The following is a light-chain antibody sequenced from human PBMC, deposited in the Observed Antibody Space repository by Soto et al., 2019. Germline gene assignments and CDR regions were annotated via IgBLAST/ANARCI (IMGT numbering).Light chain of an antibody. J-gene: IGKJ1*01. CDR3: QQYNLYWT. CDR1: QSISSW. CDR2: KAS. V-gene: IGKV1-5*03. Sequence: DIQMTQSPSTLSASVGDRVTITCRASQSISSWLAWYQQKPGKAPKLLIYKASSLESGVPSRFSCSGSGTEFTLTISSLQPDDYATYYCQQYNLYWTFGQGTKVEI.